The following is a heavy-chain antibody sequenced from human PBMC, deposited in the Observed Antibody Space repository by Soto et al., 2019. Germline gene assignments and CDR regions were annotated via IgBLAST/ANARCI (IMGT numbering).Heavy chain of an antibody. CDR2: ISSSSSTI. D-gene: IGHD2-2*01. J-gene: IGHJ2*01. Sequence: GGSLRLSCAASGFTFSSYSMNWVRQAPGKGLEWVSYISSSSSTIYYADSVKGRFTISRDNAKNSLYLQMNSLRDEETAGYYCASVGYCSSTSCPPFLRGVLWPAGDYWYFDLWGRGTLVTVSS. V-gene: IGHV3-48*02. CDR3: ASVGYCSSTSCPPFLRGVLWPAGDYWYFDL. CDR1: GFTFSSYS.